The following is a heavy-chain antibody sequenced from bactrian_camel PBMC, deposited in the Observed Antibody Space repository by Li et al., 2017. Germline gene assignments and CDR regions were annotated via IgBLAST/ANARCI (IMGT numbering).Heavy chain of an antibody. J-gene: IGHJ4*01. D-gene: IGHD5*01. Sequence: QLVESGGGSVQPGGSLRLSCIASGFTFEDVHAAWYRQGPGRRCELVSAFYRDGDTYYSRSVKDRFTISRDNAKNTLYLQTNSLKPEDTAMYYCAADPRYGLGIHPLGEYEYNYWGQGTQVTVS. CDR2: FYRDGDT. V-gene: IGHV3S9*01. CDR3: AADPRYGLGIHPLGEYEYNY. CDR1: GFTFEDVH.